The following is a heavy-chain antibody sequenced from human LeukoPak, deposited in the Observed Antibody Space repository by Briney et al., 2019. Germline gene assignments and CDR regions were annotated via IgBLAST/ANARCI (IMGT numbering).Heavy chain of an antibody. CDR1: GFTFSSYV. CDR3: ARNQGPDYYDSSGYYLGIDY. V-gene: IGHV3-21*01. J-gene: IGHJ4*02. CDR2: ISSSSSYI. Sequence: GGSLRLSCAASGFTFSSYVMHWVRQAPGKGLEWVSSISSSSSYIYYADSVKGRFTISRDNAKNSLYLQMNSLRAEDTAVYYCARNQGPDYYDSSGYYLGIDYWGQGTLVTVSS. D-gene: IGHD3-22*01.